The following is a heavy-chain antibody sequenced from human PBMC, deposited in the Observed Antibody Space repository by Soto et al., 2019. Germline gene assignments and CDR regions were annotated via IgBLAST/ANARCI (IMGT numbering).Heavy chain of an antibody. D-gene: IGHD3-10*01. J-gene: IGHJ6*02. CDR1: GFKFNTYD. CDR2: IWYDGSKT. V-gene: IGHV3-33*01. Sequence: GGSLRLSCAASGFKFNTYDMYWVRQAPGKGLEWVAVIWYDGSKTYYSDSVKGRFAISRDSSKNMLYLRMNSLRGDDTAVYYCARDRSPVIQSGDLTLGPLPDRGMHVCGQGTSLTRS. CDR3: ARDRSPVIQSGDLTLGPLPDRGMHV.